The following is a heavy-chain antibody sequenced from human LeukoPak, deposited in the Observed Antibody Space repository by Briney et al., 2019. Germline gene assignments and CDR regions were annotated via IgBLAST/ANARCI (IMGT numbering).Heavy chain of an antibody. J-gene: IGHJ5*02. Sequence: SGGSLRLSCAASGFTFSSYEMNWVRQAPGKGLEWVSYISSSGSTIYYADSVKGRFTISRDNAKNSLYLQMNSLRAEDTAVYYCARDPISRSTSQEFDPWGQGTLVTVSS. V-gene: IGHV3-48*03. CDR1: GFTFSSYE. CDR3: ARDPISRSTSQEFDP. D-gene: IGHD2-2*01. CDR2: ISSSGSTI.